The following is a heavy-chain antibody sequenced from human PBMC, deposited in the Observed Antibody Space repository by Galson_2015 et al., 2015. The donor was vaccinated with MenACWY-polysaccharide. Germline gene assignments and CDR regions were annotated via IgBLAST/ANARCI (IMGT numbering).Heavy chain of an antibody. J-gene: IGHJ5*02. CDR1: GGSISTGSYY. Sequence: TLSLTCSVSGGSISTGSYYWSWIRQPAGKGLEWIGRIHSRGSTDYSPSLKSRVTISTDTSRNQLSLKLSSVTAADTAVYYCARSLGYSDSAFDNGRDVDRRFDPWGQGTLVTVSS. D-gene: IGHD5-12*01. CDR3: ARSLGYSDSAFDNGRDVDRRFDP. CDR2: IHSRGST. V-gene: IGHV4-61*02.